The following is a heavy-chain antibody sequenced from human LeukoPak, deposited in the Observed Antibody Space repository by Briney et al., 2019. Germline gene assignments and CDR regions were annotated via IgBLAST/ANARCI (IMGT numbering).Heavy chain of an antibody. CDR3: AKDLGAAGLST. D-gene: IGHD3-16*01. J-gene: IGHJ1*01. CDR1: GFTFSSYA. V-gene: IGHV3-23*01. Sequence: GGSLRLSCAASGFTFSSYAMSWVREAPGKGLEWVSAITGSGGSPYYADSVKGRFTISRANSKNSLYLQMGSLRAEDTAVYYCAKDLGAAGLSTGGQGTLVTVSS. CDR2: ITGSGGSP.